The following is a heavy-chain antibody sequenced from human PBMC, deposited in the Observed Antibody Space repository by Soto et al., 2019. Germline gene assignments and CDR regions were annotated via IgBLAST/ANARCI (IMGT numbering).Heavy chain of an antibody. Sequence: QITLKESGPTLVKPTQTLTLTCTFSGFSLRTAGKSVAWIRQPPGKALEWLSVIYWDDDKRYSPSLKSRLTIAKDTSKNQVVLKMTNMDPLDTGTYYCAHSRGDGDYFPYWGQGTLVSVSS. CDR1: GFSLRTAGKS. J-gene: IGHJ4*02. V-gene: IGHV2-5*02. CDR3: AHSRGDGDYFPY. D-gene: IGHD3-16*01. CDR2: IYWDDDK.